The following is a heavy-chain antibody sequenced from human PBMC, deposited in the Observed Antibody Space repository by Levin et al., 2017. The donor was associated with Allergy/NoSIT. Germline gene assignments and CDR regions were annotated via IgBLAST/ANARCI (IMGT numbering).Heavy chain of an antibody. CDR3: ARDNGSGSYSGGGFDY. Sequence: GESLKISCAASGFTFSSYDMHWVRQATGKGLEWVSAIGTAGDTYYPGSVKGRFTISRENAKNSLYLQMNSLRAGDTAVYYCARDNGSGSYSGGGFDYWGQGTLVTVSS. V-gene: IGHV3-13*04. J-gene: IGHJ4*02. CDR1: GFTFSSYD. CDR2: IGTAGDT. D-gene: IGHD3-10*01.